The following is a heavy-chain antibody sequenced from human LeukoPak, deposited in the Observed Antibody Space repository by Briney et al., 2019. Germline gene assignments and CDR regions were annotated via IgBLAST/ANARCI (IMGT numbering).Heavy chain of an antibody. CDR1: GFTFSSYS. D-gene: IGHD3-3*01. J-gene: IGHJ3*02. V-gene: IGHV3-21*01. CDR2: ISSSSSYI. CDR3: ARGRGYYDFWSGPDAFDI. Sequence: GGPLRLSCAASGFTFSSYSMNWVRQAPGKGLEWVSSISSSSSYIYYADSVKGRFNISRDNAKNSLYLQMNSLRADDTAVYYCARGRGYYDFWSGPDAFDIWGQRTMVTVSS.